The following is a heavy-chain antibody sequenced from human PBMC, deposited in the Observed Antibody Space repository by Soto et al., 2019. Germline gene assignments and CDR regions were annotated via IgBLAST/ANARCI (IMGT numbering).Heavy chain of an antibody. J-gene: IGHJ6*02. D-gene: IGHD3-3*01. CDR1: GFTFSSYA. CDR3: GGRYDFWSGYYSYYYGMDV. Sequence: GGSLRLSCAASGFTFSSYAMSWVRQAPGKGLEWVSAISGSGGSTYYADSVKGRFTISRDNSKNTLYLQMNSLRAEDTAVYYCGGRYDFWSGYYSYYYGMDVWGQGTTVTVSS. CDR2: ISGSGGST. V-gene: IGHV3-23*01.